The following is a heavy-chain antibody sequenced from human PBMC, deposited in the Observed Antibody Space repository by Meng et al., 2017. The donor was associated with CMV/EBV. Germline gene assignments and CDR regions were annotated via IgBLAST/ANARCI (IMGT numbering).Heavy chain of an antibody. J-gene: IGHJ4*02. CDR2: VTASGADR. V-gene: IGHV3-21*01. CDR1: GFTFSDYS. Sequence: GFTFSDYSMNWVRQAPGKGLEWVSAVTASGADRHYADSVKGRFTISRDNAKNSLYLQMNSLRADDTAVYFCVRDIGHCYSTTCYYFDSWGQGTLVTVSA. CDR3: VRDIGHCYSTTCYYFDS. D-gene: IGHD2-2*03.